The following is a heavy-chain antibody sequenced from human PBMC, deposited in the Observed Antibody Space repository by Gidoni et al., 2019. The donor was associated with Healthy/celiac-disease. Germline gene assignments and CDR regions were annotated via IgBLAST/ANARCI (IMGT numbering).Heavy chain of an antibody. V-gene: IGHV4-31*03. CDR3: ARSSSSWTNYFDY. D-gene: IGHD6-13*01. CDR1: GCSLSSGVYY. Sequence: QVQLQESGPGLVKPSQTLSLTCTVSGCSLSSGVYYWSWIRQHPGKGLEWSGYIYYSGITYYNPSLKSRGTISVDTSKNQFSLKLSSVTAADTAVYYCARSSSSWTNYFDYWGQGTLVTVSA. CDR2: IYYSGIT. J-gene: IGHJ4*02.